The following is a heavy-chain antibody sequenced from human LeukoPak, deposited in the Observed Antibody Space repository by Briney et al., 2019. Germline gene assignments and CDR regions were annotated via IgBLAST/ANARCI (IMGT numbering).Heavy chain of an antibody. V-gene: IGHV4-59*01. J-gene: IGHJ3*02. Sequence: SETLSLTCTVSGGSISSYYWSWIRQPPGKGLEWIGYVYYSGSTNYNPSLKSRVTISVDTSKNQFSLKLSSVTAADTAVYYCARGSDSVAFDIWCQGTMVTVSS. CDR1: GGSISSYY. CDR3: ARGSDSVAFDI. CDR2: VYYSGST. D-gene: IGHD2-15*01.